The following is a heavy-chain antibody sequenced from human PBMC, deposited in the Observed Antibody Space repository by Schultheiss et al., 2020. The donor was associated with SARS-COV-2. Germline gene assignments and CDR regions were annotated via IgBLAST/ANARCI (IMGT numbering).Heavy chain of an antibody. D-gene: IGHD6-13*01. J-gene: IGHJ6*02. CDR1: GGSISSGGYY. CDR2: IYYSGST. CDR3: ARDDLRAAAGTGWYYGMDV. V-gene: IGHV4-31*03. Sequence: SETLSLTCTVSGGSISSGGYYWSWIRQHPGKGLEWLGYIYYSGSTNYNPSLKSRVTISVDTSKNQFSLQLNSVTPEDTAVYYCARDDLRAAAGTGWYYGMDVWGQGTTVTVSS.